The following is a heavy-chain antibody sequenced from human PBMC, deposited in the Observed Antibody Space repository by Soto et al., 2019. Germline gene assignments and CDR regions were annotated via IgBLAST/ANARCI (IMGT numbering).Heavy chain of an antibody. CDR2: IYSGGST. CDR1: GFTVSSNY. Sequence: EVQLVETGGGLIQPGGSLSLSCAASGFTVSSNYMSWVRQAPGKGLEWVSVIYSGGSTYYAYSVQGRFTISRDNSKNTLYTHMNSPRADDTAVYYCARDTVNIVGTKKGDYYYYGMDVWGQGTTVTVSS. CDR3: ARDTVNIVGTKKGDYYYYGMDV. D-gene: IGHD5-12*01. J-gene: IGHJ6*02. V-gene: IGHV3-53*02.